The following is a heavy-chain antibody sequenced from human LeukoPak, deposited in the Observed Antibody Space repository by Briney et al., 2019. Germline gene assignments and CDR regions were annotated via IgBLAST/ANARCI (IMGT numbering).Heavy chain of an antibody. Sequence: SETLSLACAVHGGSFSGYYWSWIRQHPGKGLEWIGYIYYSGSTYYNPSLKSRVTISVDTSKNQFSLKLSSVTAADTAVYYCAREYYYDSSGYYSVWGQGTLVTVSS. D-gene: IGHD3-22*01. CDR2: IYYSGST. V-gene: IGHV4-31*11. CDR1: GGSFSGYY. CDR3: AREYYYDSSGYYSV. J-gene: IGHJ4*02.